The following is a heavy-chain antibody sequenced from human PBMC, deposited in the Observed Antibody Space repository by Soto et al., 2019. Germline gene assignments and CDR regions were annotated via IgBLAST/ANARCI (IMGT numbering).Heavy chain of an antibody. V-gene: IGHV1-3*01. CDR3: ARDMGFGLSDY. CDR2: INAGNGNT. Sequence: QVQLVQSGAEVKKPGASVKVSCKASGYTFTSYAMHWVRQAPGQRLEWMGWINAGNGNTKYSQKFQGRVTITRDTSASTVYIELSSLRSADTAVYYCARDMGFGLSDYWGQGTLVTGSS. CDR1: GYTFTSYA. D-gene: IGHD3-10*01. J-gene: IGHJ4*02.